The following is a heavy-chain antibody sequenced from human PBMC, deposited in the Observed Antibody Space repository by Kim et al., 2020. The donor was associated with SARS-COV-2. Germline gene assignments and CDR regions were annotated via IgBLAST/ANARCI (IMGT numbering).Heavy chain of an antibody. J-gene: IGHJ5*02. CDR1: GFTFDDYA. D-gene: IGHD3-10*01. V-gene: IGHV3-9*01. CDR2: ISWNSGSI. Sequence: GGSLRLSCAASGFTFDDYAMHWVRQGPEKGLEWVSGISWNSGSIGYADSVKGRFTISRDNAKNSLYLQMNSLRAEDTALYYCAKVRSRRRITTAFDPWGQGTLVTVSS. CDR3: AKVRSRRRITTAFDP.